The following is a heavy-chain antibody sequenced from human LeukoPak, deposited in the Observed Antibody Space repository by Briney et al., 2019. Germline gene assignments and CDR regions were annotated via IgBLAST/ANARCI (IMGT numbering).Heavy chain of an antibody. V-gene: IGHV3-66*01. D-gene: IGHD3-22*01. J-gene: IGHJ4*02. Sequence: GGSLRLSCAASGFTFSSYSMNWVRQAPGKGLEWVSVIYSGGSTYYADSVKGRFTISRENSKNRLYLQMNSLRAEDTAVYYCARDYPYYYDSSGYYSFDYWGQGTLVNVSS. CDR2: IYSGGST. CDR3: ARDYPYYYDSSGYYSFDY. CDR1: GFTFSSYS.